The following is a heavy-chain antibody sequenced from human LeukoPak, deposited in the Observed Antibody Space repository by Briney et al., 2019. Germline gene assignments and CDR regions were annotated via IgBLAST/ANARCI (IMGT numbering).Heavy chain of an antibody. D-gene: IGHD1-26*01. V-gene: IGHV4-39*07. CDR2: INHSGST. CDR1: GGSISSSSYY. J-gene: IGHJ3*02. CDR3: ARRPSGSYLYGARAFDI. Sequence: SETLSLTCTVSGGSISSSSYYWGWIRQPPGKGLEWIGEINHSGSTNYNPSLKSRVTISVDTSKNQFSLKLSSVTAADTAVYYCARRPSGSYLYGARAFDIWGQGTMVTVSS.